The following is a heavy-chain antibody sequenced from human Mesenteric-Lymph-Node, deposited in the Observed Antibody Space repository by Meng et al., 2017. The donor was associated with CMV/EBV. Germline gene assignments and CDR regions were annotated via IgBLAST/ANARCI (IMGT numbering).Heavy chain of an antibody. J-gene: IGHJ6*02. Sequence: GESLKISCAAFRFTFRSYAMYWVRQAPGKGLEWVAVIWYDGSNKYYGDSVKGRFTISRDNSRNTLYLEMTSLGGEDTAVYYCAKARLMYGSNMYVGGMDVWGQGTTVTVSS. V-gene: IGHV3-33*08. D-gene: IGHD2-8*01. CDR2: IWYDGSNK. CDR1: RFTFRSYA. CDR3: AKARLMYGSNMYVGGMDV.